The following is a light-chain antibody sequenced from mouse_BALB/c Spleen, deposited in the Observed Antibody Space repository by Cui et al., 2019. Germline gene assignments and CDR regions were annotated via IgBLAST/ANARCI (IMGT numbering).Light chain of an antibody. Sequence: DIQITQSPASLSASVGETVTITCRASENIDSYLAWYQQKQGKSPQLLVYNAKTLAEGVPSRFSGSGSGTQFSLKINSLQPEDFGSYYCQHHYGTPLTFGAGTKLELK. J-gene: IGKJ5*01. CDR1: ENIDSY. CDR3: QHHYGTPLT. V-gene: IGKV12-44*01. CDR2: NAK.